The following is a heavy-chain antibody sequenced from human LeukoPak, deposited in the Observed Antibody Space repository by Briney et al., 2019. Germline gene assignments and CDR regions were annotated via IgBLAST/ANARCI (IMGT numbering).Heavy chain of an antibody. J-gene: IGHJ4*02. CDR3: VRRDPGWNYFDY. Sequence: PSETLSLTCAVSGGSINSHYWGWIRQPPGKGLQWIGDIFYTGKNNYNPSLKSRVTISLDTSKDHLSLHLTSVLAADTAIYYCVRRDPGWNYFDYWGQGILFTVSS. V-gene: IGHV4-59*08. CDR2: IFYTGKN. D-gene: IGHD6-19*01. CDR1: GGSINSHY.